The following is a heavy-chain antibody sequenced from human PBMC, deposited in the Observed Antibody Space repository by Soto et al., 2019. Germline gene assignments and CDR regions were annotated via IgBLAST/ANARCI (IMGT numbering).Heavy chain of an antibody. CDR3: ARDQPIVVVPAAIPSHIPTLFY. CDR1: GFTFSSYA. D-gene: IGHD2-2*02. J-gene: IGHJ4*02. Sequence: PGGSLRLSCAASGFTFSSYAMHWVRQAPGKGLEWVAVISYDGSNKYYADSVKGRFTISRDNSKNTLYLQMNSLRAEDTAVYYCARDQPIVVVPAAIPSHIPTLFYWGQGTLVTVSS. V-gene: IGHV3-30-3*01. CDR2: ISYDGSNK.